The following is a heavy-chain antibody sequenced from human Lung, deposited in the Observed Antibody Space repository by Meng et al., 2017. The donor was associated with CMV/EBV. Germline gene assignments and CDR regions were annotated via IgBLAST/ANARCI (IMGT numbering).Heavy chain of an antibody. Sequence: EXXKISCAASGLTFSSFAMSWVRQSPSKGLEWVSVISGSGSVTYYADSVQGRFTISRDNVRNTLYLQMNSLRVEDTAVYYCGRMPPGAIDNGFDFWGQGTMVTVSS. J-gene: IGHJ3*01. CDR3: GRMPPGAIDNGFDF. V-gene: IGHV3-23*01. D-gene: IGHD2-2*01. CDR2: ISGSGSVT. CDR1: GLTFSSFA.